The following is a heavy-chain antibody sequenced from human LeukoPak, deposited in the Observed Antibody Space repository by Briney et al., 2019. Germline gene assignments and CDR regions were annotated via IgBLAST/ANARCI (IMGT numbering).Heavy chain of an antibody. J-gene: IGHJ4*02. V-gene: IGHV3-9*03. CDR2: ISWNSGSI. CDR3: AKGGQESYDSSGYSYLDY. Sequence: GGSLRLSCAASGFTFDDYAMHWVRQAPGKGLEWVSGISWNSGSIGYADSVKGRFTISRDNAKNSLYLQMNSLRAEDMALYYCAKGGQESYDSSGYSYLDYWGQGTLVTVSS. CDR1: GFTFDDYA. D-gene: IGHD3-22*01.